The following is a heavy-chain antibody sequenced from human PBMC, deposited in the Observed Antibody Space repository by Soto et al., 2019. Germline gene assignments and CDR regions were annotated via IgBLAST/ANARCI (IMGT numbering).Heavy chain of an antibody. CDR2: IIPILGIA. CDR3: ASPQYPYNYDSSKYRTHWYFDL. D-gene: IGHD3-22*01. V-gene: IGHV1-69*02. CDR1: GGTFSSYT. J-gene: IGHJ2*01. Sequence: QVQLVQSGAEVKKPGSSVKVSCKASGGTFSSYTISWVRQAPGQGLEWMGRIIPILGIANYAQKFQGRVTITADKSTSTAYMELSSLRSEDTAVYYCASPQYPYNYDSSKYRTHWYFDLWGRGTLVTVSS.